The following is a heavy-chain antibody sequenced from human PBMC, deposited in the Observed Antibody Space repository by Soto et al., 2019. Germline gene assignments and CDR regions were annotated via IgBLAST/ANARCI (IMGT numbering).Heavy chain of an antibody. Sequence: GGSLRLSCAASGFTFSSYGMHWVRQAPGKGPEWVAVISYDGSNKYYADSVKGRFTISRDNSKNTLYLQMNSLRAEDTAVYYCAKEGDDYSNYVSWFDPWGQGTLVTVSS. J-gene: IGHJ5*02. CDR1: GFTFSSYG. V-gene: IGHV3-30*18. D-gene: IGHD4-4*01. CDR3: AKEGDDYSNYVSWFDP. CDR2: ISYDGSNK.